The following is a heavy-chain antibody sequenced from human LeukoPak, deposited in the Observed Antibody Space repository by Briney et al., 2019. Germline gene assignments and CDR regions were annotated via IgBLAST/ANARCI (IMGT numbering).Heavy chain of an antibody. CDR3: IRLGGSGHDRFDA. CDR2: VRTKFFGATT. V-gene: IGHV3-49*03. D-gene: IGHD5-12*01. Sequence: GGSLRLSCRPSGFRFEEFAMGWIRQAPGKGVEWLCIVRTKFFGATTQYAPSVKGRFTMSRDDPNSIAYLQMNGLRTEDTAVFFCIRLGGSGHDRFDAWGQGTLVTVSS. CDR1: GFRFEEFA. J-gene: IGHJ4*02.